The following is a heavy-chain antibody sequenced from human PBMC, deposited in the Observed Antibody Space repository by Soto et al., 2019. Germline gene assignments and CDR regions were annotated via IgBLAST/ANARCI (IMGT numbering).Heavy chain of an antibody. CDR1: GGSISSGDYY. D-gene: IGHD3-3*01. CDR2: IYYSGST. CDR3: ARGAGQDGVVIRYYYGMDV. V-gene: IGHV4-30-4*01. Sequence: QVQLQESGPGLVKPSQTLSLTCTVSGGSISSGDYYWSWIRQPPGKGLEWIGYIYYSGSTYYNPSLTSRVTISVDTSKNQFSLKLSSVTAADTAVYYCARGAGQDGVVIRYYYGMDVWGQGTTVTVSS. J-gene: IGHJ6*02.